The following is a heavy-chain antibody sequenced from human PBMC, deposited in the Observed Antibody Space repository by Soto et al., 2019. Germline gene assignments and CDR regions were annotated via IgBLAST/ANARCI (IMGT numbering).Heavy chain of an antibody. CDR3: AREDPGIAAAGTSFWFDP. CDR2: INPSVAST. D-gene: IGHD6-13*01. V-gene: IGHV1-46*01. CDR1: GYTFTSQN. Sequence: GASVKVSCKASGYTFTSQNMHWVRQAPGQGLEWMGVINPSVASTTYAQKFQGRVTITRDTSASTAYMELSSLRSEDTAVYYCAREDPGIAAAGTSFWFDPWGQGTLVTVSS. J-gene: IGHJ5*02.